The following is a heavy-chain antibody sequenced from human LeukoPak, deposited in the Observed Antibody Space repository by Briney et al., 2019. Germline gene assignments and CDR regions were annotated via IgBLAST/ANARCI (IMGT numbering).Heavy chain of an antibody. Sequence: SETLSLTCTVSGGSISSGGYYWSWIRQHPGKGLEWIGYIYYIGSTNYNPSLKSRVTISVDTSKNQFSLKLSSVTAADTAVYYCARDRSRGSDAFDIWGQGTMVTVSS. CDR2: IYYIGST. D-gene: IGHD6-6*01. CDR3: ARDRSRGSDAFDI. J-gene: IGHJ3*02. V-gene: IGHV4-61*08. CDR1: GGSISSGGYY.